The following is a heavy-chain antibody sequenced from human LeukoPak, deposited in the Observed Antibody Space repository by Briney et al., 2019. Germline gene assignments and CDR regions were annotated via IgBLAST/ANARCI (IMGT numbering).Heavy chain of an antibody. CDR2: ISAYNGNI. Sequence: ASVKVSCKASGYTFTSYGISWVRQAPGQWLEWMGWISAYNGNINYAQKFQGRVTMTTDTSTSTAYMELRSLRSDDTAVYYCARGASIVAAGKIDYWGQGTLVTVSS. J-gene: IGHJ4*02. CDR3: ARGASIVAAGKIDY. V-gene: IGHV1-18*01. D-gene: IGHD6-13*01. CDR1: GYTFTSYG.